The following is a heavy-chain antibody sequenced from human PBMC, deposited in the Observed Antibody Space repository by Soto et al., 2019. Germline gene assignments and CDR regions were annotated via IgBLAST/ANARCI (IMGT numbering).Heavy chain of an antibody. CDR2: IWYDGSNK. D-gene: IGHD1-26*01. V-gene: IGHV3-33*01. Sequence: QVQLVESGGGVVQPGRSLRLSCAASGFTFTNYGMHWVRQAPGKGLEWVAVIWYDGSNKYYADSVKGRFTISTDNSQNTLYLQRNNLRAEDTAMYYCTGDQYGGGRYYFDSWGQGTLVTVSS. CDR3: TGDQYGGGRYYFDS. CDR1: GFTFTNYG. J-gene: IGHJ4*02.